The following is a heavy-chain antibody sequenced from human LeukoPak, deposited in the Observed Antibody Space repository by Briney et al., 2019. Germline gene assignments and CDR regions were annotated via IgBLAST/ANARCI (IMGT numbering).Heavy chain of an antibody. CDR2: IYYSGST. D-gene: IGHD3-3*01. CDR1: GGSFNNYY. Sequence: PSETLSLTCTVSGGSFNNYYWSWIRQPPGKGLEWIGSIYYSGSTYYNPSLKSRVTISVDTSKSQFSLKLSSVTAADTAVYYCASQSEYYDFWSGYYRGYYYYGMDVWGQGTTVTVSS. CDR3: ASQSEYYDFWSGYYRGYYYYGMDV. V-gene: IGHV4-39*01. J-gene: IGHJ6*02.